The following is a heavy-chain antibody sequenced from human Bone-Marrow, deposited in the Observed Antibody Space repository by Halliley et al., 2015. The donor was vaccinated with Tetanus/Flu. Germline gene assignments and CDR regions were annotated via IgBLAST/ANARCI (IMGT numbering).Heavy chain of an antibody. V-gene: IGHV4-31*03. CDR3: ARDVRRVWYFYS. CDR1: GGSISSSAYY. CDR2: IYDSGST. J-gene: IGHJ4*02. Sequence: TLSLTCTVPGGSISSSAYYWTWIRQHPGKGLEWIGYIYDSGSTHYNPSLKSRVRISLDMSKFQFSLELNSVTAADTAVYYCARDVRRVWYFYSWGQGTLVTVSS.